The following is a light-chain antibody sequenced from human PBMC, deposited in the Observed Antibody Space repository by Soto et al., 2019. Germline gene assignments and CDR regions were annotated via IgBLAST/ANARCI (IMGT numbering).Light chain of an antibody. CDR2: KAS. J-gene: IGKJ1*01. CDR3: EQDQPYSQ. Sequence: DIQMTQSPSTLSASVGDRVTITCRASQSINTWLAWYQLKPGRAPKLLIYKASTLESGVPSRFSGSGSGTEFTLPITSLQPDDFAPYYCEQDQPYSQFGQGTKVEIK. CDR1: QSINTW. V-gene: IGKV1-5*03.